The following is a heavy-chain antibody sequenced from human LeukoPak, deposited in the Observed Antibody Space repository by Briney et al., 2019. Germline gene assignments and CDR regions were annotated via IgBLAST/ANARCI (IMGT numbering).Heavy chain of an antibody. V-gene: IGHV3-30*02. Sequence: GGSLRLSCAASGFTFSSYGMHWVRQAPGKGLEWVAVIWYDGSNKYYADSVKGRFTISRDNSKNTLYLQMNSLRAEDTAVYYCAKDRRPFWSGQDNQFDYWGQGTLVTVSS. CDR2: IWYDGSNK. CDR1: GFTFSSYG. D-gene: IGHD3-3*01. J-gene: IGHJ4*02. CDR3: AKDRRPFWSGQDNQFDY.